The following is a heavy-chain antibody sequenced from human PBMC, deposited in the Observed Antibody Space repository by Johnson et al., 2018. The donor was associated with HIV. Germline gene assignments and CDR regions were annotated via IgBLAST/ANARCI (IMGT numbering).Heavy chain of an antibody. CDR1: GFTVSSNY. D-gene: IGHD2-21*01. Sequence: VQLVESGGGLIQPGGSLRLSCAASGFTVSSNYMSWVRQDPGKGLEWVSVIYSGGSTYYPDSVKGRFTISRDNSKNTLYLQMNSRRAEDTAVYYCAKERMGLAYCGGDCWEDAFDIWGQGTMVTVSS. J-gene: IGHJ3*02. CDR3: AKERMGLAYCGGDCWEDAFDI. CDR2: IYSGGST. V-gene: IGHV3-66*03.